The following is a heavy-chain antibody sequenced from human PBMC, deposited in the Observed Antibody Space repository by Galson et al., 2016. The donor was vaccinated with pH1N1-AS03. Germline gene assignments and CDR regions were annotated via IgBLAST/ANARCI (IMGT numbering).Heavy chain of an antibody. CDR2: VHSSGAT. J-gene: IGHJ5*02. CDR3: ARDRYSSGWSYEGWFDP. Sequence: ETLSLTCTVSGGSINDHYWSWIRQPPGKGLEWVACVHSSGATNYNPSLKGRVTISLDTSKNQFSLKLSSLTAADTAVYYCARDRYSSGWSYEGWFDPWGPGTLVTVSS. CDR1: GGSINDHY. V-gene: IGHV4-59*11. D-gene: IGHD1-26*01.